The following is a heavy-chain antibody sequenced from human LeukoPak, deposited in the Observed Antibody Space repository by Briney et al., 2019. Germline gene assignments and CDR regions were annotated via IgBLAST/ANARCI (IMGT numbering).Heavy chain of an antibody. J-gene: IGHJ4*02. CDR2: ISGSGTTT. V-gene: IGHV3-11*04. CDR3: AIQITMIVVVPYFDY. D-gene: IGHD3-22*01. Sequence: GGSLRLSCAASGPTFSDYYITWIRQAPGKGLEWVSSISGSGTTTYSADSVRGRFTVSRDNAKNSVFLYMNSLRAEDTAVYYCAIQITMIVVVPYFDYWGQGTLVTVSS. CDR1: GPTFSDYY.